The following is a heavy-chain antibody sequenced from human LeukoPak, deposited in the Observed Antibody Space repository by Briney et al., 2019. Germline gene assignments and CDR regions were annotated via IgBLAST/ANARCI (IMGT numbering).Heavy chain of an antibody. CDR2: IYYSGST. CDR3: ASHSPVYDSDAFDI. Sequence: PSGILSLTCTVSGGSITSSSDYWGWTRQPPGKGLEWIGTIYYSGSTHYNPSLKSRVIISVDTSRTQFSLKLSSVTAADTAVYYCASHSPVYDSDAFDIWGQGTMVIVSS. V-gene: IGHV4-39*01. D-gene: IGHD3-16*01. J-gene: IGHJ3*02. CDR1: GGSITSSSDY.